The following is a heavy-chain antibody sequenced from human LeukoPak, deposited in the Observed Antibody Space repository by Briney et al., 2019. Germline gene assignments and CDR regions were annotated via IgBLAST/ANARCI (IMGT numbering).Heavy chain of an antibody. V-gene: IGHV4-39*01. CDR2: IFYSGST. D-gene: IGHD6-19*01. CDR3: ARRQYGSGWYGDGDWFWFAP. Sequence: SETLSLTCTVSGGSINNNNYYWAWIRQPPGKGLEWIGTIFYSGSTYYNPSLGSRVAISVDTSKNQFSLDLSSVTAADTAVYYCARRQYGSGWYGDGDWFWFAPWGQGTLVIVSS. CDR1: GGSINNNNYY. J-gene: IGHJ5*02.